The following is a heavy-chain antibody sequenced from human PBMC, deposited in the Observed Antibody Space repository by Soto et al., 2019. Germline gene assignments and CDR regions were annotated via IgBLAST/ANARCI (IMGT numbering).Heavy chain of an antibody. V-gene: IGHV1-69*01. CDR2: IIPIFDIT. D-gene: IGHD3-16*02. Sequence: QVQLVQSGAEVKKPGSSVKVSCKASGGTFRSYSISWVRQAPGQGLEWMGGIIPIFDITNYAQKFQGRVTITADDSTSTAYMELSSLGSDDTAGYYCARPDEGGYTSNHHYYYALDVWGQGPTVTV. J-gene: IGHJ6*02. CDR1: GGTFRSYS. CDR3: ARPDEGGYTSNHHYYYALDV.